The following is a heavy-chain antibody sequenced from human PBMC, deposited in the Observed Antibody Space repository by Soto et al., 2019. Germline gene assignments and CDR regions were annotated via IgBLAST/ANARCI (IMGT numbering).Heavy chain of an antibody. Sequence: GSLRLSCAASGFMFSSYAMSWVRQAPGKGLELVSSISGSGDSTYYADSVKGRFTVSRDNSKKRLYLQMNSLRAEDTAIYYCAKDVWGYEYIDFWGQGSLVTVSS. V-gene: IGHV3-23*01. J-gene: IGHJ4*02. D-gene: IGHD5-12*01. CDR2: ISGSGDST. CDR3: AKDVWGYEYIDF. CDR1: GFMFSSYA.